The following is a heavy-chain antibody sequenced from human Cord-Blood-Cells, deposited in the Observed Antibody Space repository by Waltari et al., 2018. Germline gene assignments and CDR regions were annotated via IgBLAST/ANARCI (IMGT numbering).Heavy chain of an antibody. D-gene: IGHD3-3*01. CDR3: ATQYYDFWSGYFDY. CDR1: GGTFSSYA. V-gene: IGHV1-69*01. Sequence: QVQLVQSGAEVKKPGSSVKVSCKSSGGTFSSYAISWVRQAPGQGLEWMGGIIPIFGTANYAQKFQGRVTITADESTSTAYMELSSLRSEDTAVYYCATQYYDFWSGYFDYWGQGTLVTVSS. J-gene: IGHJ4*02. CDR2: IIPIFGTA.